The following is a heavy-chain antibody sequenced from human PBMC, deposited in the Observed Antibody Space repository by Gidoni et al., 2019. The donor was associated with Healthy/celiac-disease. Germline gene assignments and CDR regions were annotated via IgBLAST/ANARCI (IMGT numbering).Heavy chain of an antibody. V-gene: IGHV3-43*01. D-gene: IGHD6-13*01. J-gene: IGHJ4*02. CDR3: AKDSRQAVAAAGTFDS. CDR2: ISWDGGST. Sequence: EVQLVESGGVVVQPGGYLRLSCAASGFTFADYTMHWVRQAPGKGLEWVSLISWDGGSTYYADSVKGRFTISRDNSKNSLYLQLNSLRIEDAALYYCAKDSRQAVAAAGTFDSWGQGTLVTVSS. CDR1: GFTFADYT.